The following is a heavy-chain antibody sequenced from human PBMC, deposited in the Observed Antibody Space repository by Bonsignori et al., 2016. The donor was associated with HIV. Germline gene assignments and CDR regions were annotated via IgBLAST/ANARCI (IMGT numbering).Heavy chain of an antibody. V-gene: IGHV3-11*01. CDR2: ISSSGSTI. J-gene: IGHJ4*02. D-gene: IGHD2-2*02. Sequence: IRQPPGKGLEWVSYISSSGSTIYYADSVKGRFTISRDNAKNSLYLQMNSLRAEDTAVYYCASSTLGYCSSTSCYNTYFDYWGQGTLVTVSS. CDR3: ASSTLGYCSSTSCYNTYFDY.